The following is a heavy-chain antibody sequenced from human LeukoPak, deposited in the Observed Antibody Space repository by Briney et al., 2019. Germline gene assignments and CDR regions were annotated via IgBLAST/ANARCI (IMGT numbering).Heavy chain of an antibody. J-gene: IGHJ6*03. CDR2: IYYSGST. D-gene: IGHD3-22*01. Sequence: PSETLSLTCTVSGGSISSSSYYWGWIRQPPGKGLEWIGSIYYSGSTYYNPSLKSRVTISVDTSKNQLSLKLSSVTAADTAVYFCSRLTHSYYSDTSGYYPYYYMDVWGEGTTVTVSS. CDR1: GGSISSSSYY. CDR3: SRLTHSYYSDTSGYYPYYYMDV. V-gene: IGHV4-39*01.